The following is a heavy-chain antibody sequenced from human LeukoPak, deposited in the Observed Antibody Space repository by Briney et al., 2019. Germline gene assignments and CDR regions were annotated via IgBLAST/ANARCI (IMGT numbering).Heavy chain of an antibody. CDR2: INHSGST. CDR3: ARGRLGSYDY. J-gene: IGHJ4*02. D-gene: IGHD1-26*01. Sequence: PSETLSLTCAVSGGSFSGYYWSWIRQPPGKGLEWIGEINHSGSTNYNPSLKSRVTISVDTSKNQFSLKLSSVTAADTAVYYCARGRLGSYDYWGQGTLVTVSS. V-gene: IGHV4-34*01. CDR1: GGSFSGYY.